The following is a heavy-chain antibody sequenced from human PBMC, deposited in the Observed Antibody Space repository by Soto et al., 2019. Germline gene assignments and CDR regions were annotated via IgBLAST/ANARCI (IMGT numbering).Heavy chain of an antibody. CDR1: GYTFTSYY. V-gene: IGHV1-46*01. J-gene: IGHJ4*02. CDR2: INPSGGST. CDR3: ARVGSSTNFDY. D-gene: IGHD6-13*01. Sequence: QVQLVQSGAEVKKPGASVKVSCKASGYTFTSYYMHWVRQAPRQGLEWMGIINPSGGSTSYAQKFQGRVTMTRDTSTSTVYMELSSLRSEDTAVYYCARVGSSTNFDYWGQGTLVTVSS.